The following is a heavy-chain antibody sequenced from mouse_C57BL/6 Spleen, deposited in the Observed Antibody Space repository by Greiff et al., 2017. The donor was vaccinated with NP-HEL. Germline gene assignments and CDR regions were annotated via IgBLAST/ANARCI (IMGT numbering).Heavy chain of an antibody. D-gene: IGHD1-1*01. Sequence: QVQLQQSGPELVKPGASVKISCKASGYTFTDYYINWVKQRPGQGLEWIGWIFPGSGSTYYNEKFKGKATLTVDKSSSTAYMLLSSLTSEDSAVYFCARYYYGSSYPAWFAYWGQGTLVTVSA. CDR1: GYTFTDYY. CDR2: IFPGSGST. V-gene: IGHV1-75*01. CDR3: ARYYYGSSYPAWFAY. J-gene: IGHJ3*01.